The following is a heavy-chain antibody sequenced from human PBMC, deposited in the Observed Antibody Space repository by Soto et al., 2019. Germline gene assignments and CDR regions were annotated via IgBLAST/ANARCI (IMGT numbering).Heavy chain of an antibody. V-gene: IGHV3-23*01. Sequence: EVQLLESGGGLVQPGGSLRLSCAASGFTFSNYAMNWVRQAPVKGLEWVSVISGSGDSTYHADPVKGRFTISRDNSKNTLYLQMNSLRAEDTAVYYCARRGSGSYYDYWGQGTLVTVSS. CDR3: ARRGSGSYYDY. CDR1: GFTFSNYA. D-gene: IGHD1-26*01. J-gene: IGHJ4*02. CDR2: ISGSGDST.